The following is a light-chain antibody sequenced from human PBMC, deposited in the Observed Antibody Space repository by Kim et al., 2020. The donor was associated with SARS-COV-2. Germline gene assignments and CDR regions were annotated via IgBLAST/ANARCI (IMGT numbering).Light chain of an antibody. J-gene: IGLJ3*02. CDR2: DVT. CDR1: SSDVGAYNY. CDR3: SSHTTSGTPV. Sequence: GQSITISCTGTSSDVGAYNYVSWYQQHPGKAPRLIIYDVTKRPSGVSNRCSGSKSDNTASLTISGLQDEDEADYYCSSHTTSGTPVFGGGTKVTVL. V-gene: IGLV2-14*04.